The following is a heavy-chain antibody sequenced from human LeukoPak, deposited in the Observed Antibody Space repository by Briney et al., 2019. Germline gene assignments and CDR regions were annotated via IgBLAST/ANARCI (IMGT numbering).Heavy chain of an antibody. V-gene: IGHV3-48*03. CDR1: GFTFSSYE. Sequence: GGSLRLSCAASGFTFSSYEMNWVRQAPGEGLEWVSYISSSGSTIHYADSVKGRFTISRDNAKNSLYLQMNSLRAEDTAVYYCAELGITMIGGVWGKGTTVTISS. D-gene: IGHD3-10*02. CDR3: AELGITMIGGV. J-gene: IGHJ6*04. CDR2: ISSSGSTI.